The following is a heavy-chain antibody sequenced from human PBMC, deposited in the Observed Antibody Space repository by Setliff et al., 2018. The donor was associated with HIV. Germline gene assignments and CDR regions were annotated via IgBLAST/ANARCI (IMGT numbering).Heavy chain of an antibody. CDR2: IYTSGST. Sequence: SETLSLTCTVSGGSISSGSYYWSWIRQPAGKGLEWIGRIYTSGSTNYNPSLKSRVTIAVDTSKNQFTLKLRSVTAADTAVYYCARETYYYDNPQYYYYYMDVWGKGTTVTVSS. CDR3: ARETYYYDNPQYYYYYMDV. J-gene: IGHJ6*03. D-gene: IGHD3-22*01. CDR1: GGSISSGSYY. V-gene: IGHV4-61*02.